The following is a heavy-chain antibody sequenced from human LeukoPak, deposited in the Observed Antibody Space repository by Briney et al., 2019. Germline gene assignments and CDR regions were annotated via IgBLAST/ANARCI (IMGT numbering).Heavy chain of an antibody. CDR3: AKDQELMWELPRLDGY. D-gene: IGHD1-26*01. J-gene: IGHJ4*02. V-gene: IGHV3-23*01. Sequence: GGSLRLSCAASGFTFSSYWMSWVRQAPGKGLEWVSGISGSGGSTYYADSVKGRFTISRDNTKNTLYLQTNSLRAEDTAVYYCAKDQELMWELPRLDGYWGQGTLVTVSS. CDR2: ISGSGGST. CDR1: GFTFSSYW.